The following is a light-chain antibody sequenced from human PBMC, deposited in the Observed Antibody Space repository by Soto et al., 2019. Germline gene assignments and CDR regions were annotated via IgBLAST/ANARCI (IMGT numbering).Light chain of an antibody. V-gene: IGLV1-40*01. CDR2: GGN. Sequence: QSVLTQPPSVSGAPGQGVTISCAGSSSNIGAPYDVHWYQHLPGTAPKLLLYGGNNRPSGVPDRFSGSRSGTSASLAITGLQAEDEADYYCCSYASSSSYVFGTGTKVTVL. CDR3: CSYASSSSYV. CDR1: SSNIGAPYD. J-gene: IGLJ1*01.